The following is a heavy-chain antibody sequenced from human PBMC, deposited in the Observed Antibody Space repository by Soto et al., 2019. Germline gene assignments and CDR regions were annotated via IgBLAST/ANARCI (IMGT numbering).Heavy chain of an antibody. CDR3: ARQATMVRGVIGYYYYYYMDV. J-gene: IGHJ6*03. Sequence: ASVKVSCKASGYTFTSYDINWVRQATGQGLEWMGWMNPNSGNTGYAQKFQGRVTMTRNTSISTAYMELSSLRSEDTAVYYCARQATMVRGVIGYYYYYYMDVWGTGPTVTVSS. V-gene: IGHV1-8*01. CDR1: GYTFTSYD. D-gene: IGHD3-10*01. CDR2: MNPNSGNT.